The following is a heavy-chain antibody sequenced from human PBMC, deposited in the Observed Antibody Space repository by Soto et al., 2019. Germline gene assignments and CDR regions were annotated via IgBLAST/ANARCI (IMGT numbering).Heavy chain of an antibody. V-gene: IGHV3-23*01. CDR3: ARESAVAGTFDY. CDR1: GFTFSSYA. Sequence: EVQLLESGGGLVQPGGSLRLSCAASGFTFSSYAMSWVRQAPGKGLEWVSAIRGSGGSAYYADSVKCRFTISRDNPKNTLYMQMNSLRPGDTAVYYCARESAVAGTFDYWGQGSMLTVSS. J-gene: IGHJ4*02. D-gene: IGHD6-19*01. CDR2: IRGSGGSA.